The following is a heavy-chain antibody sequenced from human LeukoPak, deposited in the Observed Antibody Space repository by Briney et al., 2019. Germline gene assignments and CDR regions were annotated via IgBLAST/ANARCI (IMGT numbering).Heavy chain of an antibody. CDR1: GYTFTSYG. CDR2: ISAYNGET. Sequence: GASVKVSCKASGYTFTSYGISWVRQAPGQGLEWMGWISAYNGETNYAKKLQGRVTMTTDTSTSTAYMELRSLRSDDTAVYYCARLSQSSSWNNCFDPWGQGTLVTVSS. CDR3: ARLSQSSSWNNCFDP. J-gene: IGHJ5*02. D-gene: IGHD6-13*01. V-gene: IGHV1-18*04.